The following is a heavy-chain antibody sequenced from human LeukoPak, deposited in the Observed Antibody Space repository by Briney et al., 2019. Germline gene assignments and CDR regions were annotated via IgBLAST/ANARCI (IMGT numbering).Heavy chain of an antibody. CDR2: IDISGGST. Sequence: GGSLRLSCAASGFSFSSHAMCWVRQAPGKGLEWVSSIDISGGSTYYADSVQGRFTISRDNSKNTLYLQMNSLRAEDTALYYCANEVRPNDYWGQGTLVTVPS. CDR1: GFSFSSHA. J-gene: IGHJ4*02. V-gene: IGHV3-23*01. CDR3: ANEVRPNDY. D-gene: IGHD1-1*01.